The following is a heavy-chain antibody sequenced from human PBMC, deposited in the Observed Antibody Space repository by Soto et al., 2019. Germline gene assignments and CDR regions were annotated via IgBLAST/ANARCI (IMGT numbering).Heavy chain of an antibody. D-gene: IGHD3-9*01. CDR1: GGTVSTYA. J-gene: IGHJ6*02. CDR2: IIPIFGTA. V-gene: IGHV1-69*01. CDR3: GSGILTGHYAGDCFSFYGMKA. Sequence: QVQLVQSGAEVKKPGSSVKVSCKASGGTVSTYAISWVRQAAGQGLEWMGWIIPIFGTANYAQTFQGRVTSTSYETTSTAYVELRSLRSEDTAVYYCGSGILTGHYAGDCFSFYGMKAWGQGTTVTVSS.